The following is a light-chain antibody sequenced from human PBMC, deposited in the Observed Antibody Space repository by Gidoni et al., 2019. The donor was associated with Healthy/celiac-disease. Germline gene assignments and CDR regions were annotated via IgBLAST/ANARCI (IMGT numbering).Light chain of an antibody. Sequence: GERATLSCRASQSVSSNLAWYQQKPGQAPRLLIYGASTRATGIPARFSGSGSGTEFTLTISSLQSEDFAVYYCQQYNNWPLTFGGGTKVEIK. CDR2: GAS. CDR1: QSVSSN. CDR3: QQYNNWPLT. V-gene: IGKV3-15*01. J-gene: IGKJ4*01.